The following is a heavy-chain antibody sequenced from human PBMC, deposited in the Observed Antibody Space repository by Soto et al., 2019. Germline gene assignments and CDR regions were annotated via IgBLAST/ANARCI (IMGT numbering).Heavy chain of an antibody. V-gene: IGHV1-69*04. D-gene: IGHD3-3*01. CDR1: GYTFTSYG. Sequence: SVKVSCKASGYTFTSYGISWVRQAPGQGLEWMGRIIPIIGIANYAQKFQGRVTITADKSTSTAYMELSSLRSEDTAVYYCARELDSYYDFWSGLTRPWGQGTLVTVSS. CDR3: ARELDSYYDFWSGLTRP. J-gene: IGHJ5*02. CDR2: IIPIIGIA.